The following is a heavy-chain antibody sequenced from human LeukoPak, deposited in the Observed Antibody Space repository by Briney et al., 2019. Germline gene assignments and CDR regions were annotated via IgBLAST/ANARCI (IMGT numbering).Heavy chain of an antibody. CDR1: GFTVSSNY. CDR2: IYSGGSI. Sequence: GGSLRLSCAASGFTVSSNYMSWVRQAPGKGLEWVSVIYSGGSIYYADSVKGRLTISRDNSKNTLYLQMNSLRAEDTAVYYCASMDYYYYGMDVWGQGTTVTVSS. J-gene: IGHJ6*02. V-gene: IGHV3-53*01. CDR3: ASMDYYYYGMDV.